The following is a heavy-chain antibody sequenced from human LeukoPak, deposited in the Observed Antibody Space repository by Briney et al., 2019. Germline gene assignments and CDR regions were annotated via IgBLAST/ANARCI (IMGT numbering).Heavy chain of an antibody. CDR1: GGSISSGDYY. Sequence: PSETLSLTCTVSGGSISSGDYYWSWIRQPPGKGLEWIGYIYYSGSTYYNPSLKSRVTISVDTSKNQFSLKLSSVTAADTAVYYCARWNHGFHWFDPWGQGTLVTVSS. CDR2: IYYSGST. J-gene: IGHJ5*02. V-gene: IGHV4-30-4*01. CDR3: ARWNHGFHWFDP. D-gene: IGHD1-14*01.